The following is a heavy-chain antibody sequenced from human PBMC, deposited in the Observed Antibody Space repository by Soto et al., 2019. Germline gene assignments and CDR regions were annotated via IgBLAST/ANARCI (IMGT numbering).Heavy chain of an antibody. CDR3: ARGDEYSSSSVEFYYGMDV. J-gene: IGHJ6*02. V-gene: IGHV3-30-3*01. D-gene: IGHD6-6*01. CDR2: ISYDGSNK. Sequence: QVQLVESGGGVVQPGRSLRLSCAASGFTFSSYAMHWVRQAPGKGLEWGAVISYDGSNKYYADSVKGRFTISRDNSKNTLYLQMNSLRAEDTAVYYCARGDEYSSSSVEFYYGMDVWGQGTTVTVSS. CDR1: GFTFSSYA.